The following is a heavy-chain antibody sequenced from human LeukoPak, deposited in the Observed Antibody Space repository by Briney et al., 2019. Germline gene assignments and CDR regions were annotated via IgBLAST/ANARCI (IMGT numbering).Heavy chain of an antibody. CDR1: GGSISSLGYY. D-gene: IGHD3-10*01. Sequence: MSSETLSLTCNVSGGSISSLGYYWGWIRQPPGKGLEWIGSMYYRGSTYYNPSLKSRITISVDTSKNQFSLKLNSVTAADTAVYYCANGFDGFDIWGQGTTVTVSS. CDR3: ANGFDGFDI. CDR2: MYYRGST. V-gene: IGHV4-39*07. J-gene: IGHJ3*02.